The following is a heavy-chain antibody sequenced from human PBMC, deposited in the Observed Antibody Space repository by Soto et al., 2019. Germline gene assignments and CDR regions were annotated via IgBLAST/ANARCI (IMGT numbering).Heavy chain of an antibody. CDR1: GFTFSTYA. V-gene: IGHV3-23*01. Sequence: EVQLLESGGGLVQPGGSLRLSCAASGFTFSTYAMSWVRQAPGKGLEWVSGIFGNGGGISYGGSVKGRFTISRDNSNNMLYLQMHSLRVEDTAVYYCAKDRQPDVLWPFDHWGQGTLVTVSS. J-gene: IGHJ4*02. CDR3: AKDRQPDVLWPFDH. D-gene: IGHD3-10*02. CDR2: IFGNGGGI.